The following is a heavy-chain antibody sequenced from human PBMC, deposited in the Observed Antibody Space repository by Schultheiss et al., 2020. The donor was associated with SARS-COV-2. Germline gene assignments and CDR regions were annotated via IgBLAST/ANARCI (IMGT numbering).Heavy chain of an antibody. CDR3: ARDRVIAAQLYYYGMDV. CDR2: IYTSGST. J-gene: IGHJ6*02. D-gene: IGHD6-6*01. Sequence: SQTLSLTCPVSGGSISSYYWSWIRQSAGKGLEWIGRIYTSGSTNYNPSLKSRVTISVDTSKNQFSLKLSSVTAEDTAVYYCARDRVIAAQLYYYGMDVWGQGTTVTVSS. V-gene: IGHV4-4*07. CDR1: GGSISSYY.